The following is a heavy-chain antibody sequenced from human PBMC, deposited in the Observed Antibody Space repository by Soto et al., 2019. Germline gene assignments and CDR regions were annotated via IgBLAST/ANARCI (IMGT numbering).Heavy chain of an antibody. CDR1: GFTFNTYI. Sequence: EVPLVESGGGLVQPGGTLRLSCAASGFTFNTYIMNWVRQAPGKGLEWVSLISSNSNTIYYADSVKGRFTISRDNAKNSLYLQMNTLRDEDTAVYYCARGYGAMDVWGHGTTVTVSS. CDR3: ARGYGAMDV. V-gene: IGHV3-48*02. D-gene: IGHD3-16*01. CDR2: ISSNSNTI. J-gene: IGHJ6*02.